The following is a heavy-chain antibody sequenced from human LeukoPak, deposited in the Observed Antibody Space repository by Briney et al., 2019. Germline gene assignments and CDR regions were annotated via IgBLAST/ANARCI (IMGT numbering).Heavy chain of an antibody. Sequence: GGSLRLSCAASGFTFSDYYMSWLRQAPGKGLEWVSYISSSGSTIYYADSVKGRFTISRDNAKNSLYLQMNSLRAEDTAVYYCARDLLSSSSEYWGQGTLVTVSS. V-gene: IGHV3-11*01. CDR3: ARDLLSSSSEY. D-gene: IGHD6-13*01. CDR2: ISSSGSTI. CDR1: GFTFSDYY. J-gene: IGHJ4*02.